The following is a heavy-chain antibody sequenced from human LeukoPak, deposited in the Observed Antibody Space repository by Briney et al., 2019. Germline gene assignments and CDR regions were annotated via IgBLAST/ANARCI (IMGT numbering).Heavy chain of an antibody. CDR3: AKDGGTYPYFLDV. J-gene: IGHJ6*03. D-gene: IGHD1-26*01. V-gene: IGHV3-23*01. CDR1: GFTFSSYA. CDR2: VSGSVAHT. Sequence: GGSLRLSCAASGFTFSSYAMTWVRQAPGKGLQWVSAVSGSVAHTYYADSVKGRFTISTDNFRGTLYFQMNSLRAQETALYIIAKDGGTYPYFLDVWGKGTTVIVSS.